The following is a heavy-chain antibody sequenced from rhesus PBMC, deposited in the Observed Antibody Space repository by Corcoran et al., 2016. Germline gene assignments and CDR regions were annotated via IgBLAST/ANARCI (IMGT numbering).Heavy chain of an antibody. J-gene: IGHJ4*01. Sequence: QVQLKESGPGLVKPSETLSLTCAVSGGSISGSSWNWIRQPPGKGLEWLGYIGGSSGSTYYNPSLKSRVTISTDTSKNQFSLKLSSVTAADTAVYYCARNGYFDYWGQGVLVTVSS. V-gene: IGHV4-165*02. CDR1: GGSISGSS. CDR2: IGGSSGST. CDR3: ARNGYFDY.